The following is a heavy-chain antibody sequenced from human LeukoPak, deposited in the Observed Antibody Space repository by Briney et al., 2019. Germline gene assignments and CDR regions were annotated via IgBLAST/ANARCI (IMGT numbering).Heavy chain of an antibody. CDR3: TRAKSYDSSGYCRD. V-gene: IGHV3-49*04. D-gene: IGHD3-22*01. CDR1: GFTFSSYS. Sequence: GGSLRLSCAASGFTFSSYSMNWVRQAPGQGLEWVGFIRSKAYGGATEYAASVKGRFTISSDDSKMIAYMQMNSVKTEDTAVYYCTRAKSYDSSGYCRDWGQGNLVTVSS. J-gene: IGHJ4*02. CDR2: IRSKAYGGAT.